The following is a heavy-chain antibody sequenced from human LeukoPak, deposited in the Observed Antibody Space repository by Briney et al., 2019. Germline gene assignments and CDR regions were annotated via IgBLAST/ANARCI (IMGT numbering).Heavy chain of an antibody. Sequence: GRSLRLSCAASGFTFDDYAMHWVRQAPGKGLEWVSYISSSGSTIYYADSVKGRFTISRDNAKNSLYLQMNSLRAEDTAVYYCARDLDWVDYWGQGTLVTVSS. J-gene: IGHJ4*02. CDR2: ISSSGSTI. CDR3: ARDLDWVDY. D-gene: IGHD2-21*01. CDR1: GFTFDDYA. V-gene: IGHV3-11*04.